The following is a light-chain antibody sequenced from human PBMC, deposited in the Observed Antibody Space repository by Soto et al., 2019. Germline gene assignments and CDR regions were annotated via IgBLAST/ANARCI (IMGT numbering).Light chain of an antibody. CDR2: ATS. J-gene: IGKJ1*01. CDR1: QSIARSY. CDR3: QQYGSTLKCA. Sequence: EIVLTQSPGTLSLSPGERATLSCRASQSIARSYLVWYQQRPGQAPRLLICATSSRATGIPDSFSGSGSGAGLTLTISRREPEYFAVYYCQQYGSTLKCAFGQGTKVEIK. V-gene: IGKV3-20*01.